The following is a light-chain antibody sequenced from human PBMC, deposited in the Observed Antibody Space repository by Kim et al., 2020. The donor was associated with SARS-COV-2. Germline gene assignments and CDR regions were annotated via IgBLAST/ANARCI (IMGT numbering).Light chain of an antibody. V-gene: IGLV6-57*01. CDR2: EDH. Sequence: GKTLVSSCTCSSGSIASDLVLWLQQRPGSSPTTVIYEDHKRPSAVPDRISGSVDTSSNSASLPISGLRAEDEAYYYCQSYDDNSWVFGGGAQLSVL. CDR1: SGSIASDL. J-gene: IGLJ3*02. CDR3: QSYDDNSWV.